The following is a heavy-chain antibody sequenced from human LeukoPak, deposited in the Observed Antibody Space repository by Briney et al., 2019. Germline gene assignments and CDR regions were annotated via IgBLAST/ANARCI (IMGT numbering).Heavy chain of an antibody. V-gene: IGHV1-18*01. Sequence: ASVKVSCKASGYSFTTYGISWVRQAPGQGLEWMGWISAYNGNTNYAQRLQGRVTMTTDTSTSTAYMEVRSLRSDDTAVYYCARIHLGRGLDYRGQGTLVTVSP. CDR2: ISAYNGNT. CDR3: ARIHLGRGLDY. J-gene: IGHJ4*02. CDR1: GYSFTTYG.